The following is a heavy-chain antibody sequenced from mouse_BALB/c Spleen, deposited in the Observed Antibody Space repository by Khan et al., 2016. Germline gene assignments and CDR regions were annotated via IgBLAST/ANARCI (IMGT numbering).Heavy chain of an antibody. Sequence: EVELVETGGGLVQPKGSLKLSCAASGFTFNTISMNWVRQAPGKGLEWVARIRSKTKNYAAYYVDSVKDRFTISRDDSQSMLYLQMNNLKTEDTARYYCVREDDPVAMDYWGQGTLVTVSS. CDR2: IRSKTKNYAA. CDR3: VREDDPVAMDY. CDR1: GFTFNTIS. V-gene: IGHV10S3*01. J-gene: IGHJ4*01.